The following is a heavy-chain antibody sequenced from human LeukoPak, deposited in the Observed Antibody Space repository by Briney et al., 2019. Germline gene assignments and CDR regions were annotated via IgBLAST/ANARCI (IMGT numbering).Heavy chain of an antibody. Sequence: SETLSLTCTVSGGSISSYYWSWIRQPPGKGLGWIGYIYYSGSTNYNPSLKSRVTISVDTSKNQFSLKLSSVTAADTAVYYCARGGRGSWIQLWLPGAFDIWGQGTMVTVSS. D-gene: IGHD5-18*01. CDR1: GGSISSYY. V-gene: IGHV4-59*01. J-gene: IGHJ3*02. CDR2: IYYSGST. CDR3: ARGGRGSWIQLWLPGAFDI.